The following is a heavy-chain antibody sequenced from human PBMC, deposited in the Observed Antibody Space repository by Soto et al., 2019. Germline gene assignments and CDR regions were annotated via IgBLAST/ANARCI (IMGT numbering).Heavy chain of an antibody. Sequence: QVQLVESGGGVVQPGRSLRLSCSASGFTFSNSGMHWVRQAPGKGLEWVAVISYDGTKKYYDPSLKGRFTISRDNSKDTLFLQMDSLRADDTAVYYCAKDHAGDGDDVVLVLDVWGQGTSVTVSS. V-gene: IGHV3-30*18. J-gene: IGHJ6*02. CDR2: ISYDGTKK. CDR3: AKDHAGDGDDVVLVLDV. CDR1: GFTFSNSG. D-gene: IGHD3-10*01.